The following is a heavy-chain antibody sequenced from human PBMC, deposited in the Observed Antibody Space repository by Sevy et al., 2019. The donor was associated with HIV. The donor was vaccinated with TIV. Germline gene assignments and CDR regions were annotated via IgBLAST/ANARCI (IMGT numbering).Heavy chain of an antibody. J-gene: IGHJ3*02. CDR2: ISRSGGRT. CDR1: GFTFSSYG. CDR3: AKEGLRPYDSSSYYAGPDAFHI. Sequence: GGSLRLSCAASGFTFSSYGMSWVRQAPGKGLEWVSAISRSGGRTYYADSVKGRFTISRDNSKNKLYLQMNSLRAEYTAVHYCAKEGLRPYDSSSYYAGPDAFHIWGQGTMVTVSS. D-gene: IGHD3-22*01. V-gene: IGHV3-23*01.